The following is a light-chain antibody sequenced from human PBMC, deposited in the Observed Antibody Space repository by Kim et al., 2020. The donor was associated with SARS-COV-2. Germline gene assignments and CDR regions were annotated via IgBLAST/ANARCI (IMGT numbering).Light chain of an antibody. V-gene: IGLV7-46*01. CDR2: DTN. J-gene: IGLJ3*02. Sequence: PGETVTLTCDSSTGAVASGHYPSWCQQKPGQAPRTLIYDTNKKYSWTPARYSGSLLGGKAALTLSGAQPEDEADYYCSLYYGSVTMFGGGTQLTVL. CDR1: TGAVASGHY. CDR3: SLYYGSVTM.